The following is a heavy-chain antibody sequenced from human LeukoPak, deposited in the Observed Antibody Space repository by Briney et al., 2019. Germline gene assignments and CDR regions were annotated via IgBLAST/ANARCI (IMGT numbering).Heavy chain of an antibody. CDR2: ISHSGST. CDR1: GGSFSGYY. V-gene: IGHV4-34*01. Sequence: SETLSLTCAVYGGSFSGYYWSWIRQPPGKGLEWIGEISHSGSTNYNPSLKSRVTISVDTSKNQFSLKLSSVTAADTAVYYCARDSYCSGGSCYYHYYYYGMDVWGQGTTVTVSS. CDR3: ARDSYCSGGSCYYHYYYYGMDV. J-gene: IGHJ6*02. D-gene: IGHD2-15*01.